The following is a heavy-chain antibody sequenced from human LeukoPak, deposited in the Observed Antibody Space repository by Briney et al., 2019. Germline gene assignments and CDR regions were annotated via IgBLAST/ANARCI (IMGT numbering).Heavy chain of an antibody. V-gene: IGHV1-18*01. D-gene: IGHD3-10*01. Sequence: ASVKVSCKASGYTFTSYGISWVRQAPGQGLEWMGRISAYNGNTNYVQKLQGRVTMTTDTSTSTAYMELRSLRSDDTAVYYCARATGLLWFGELLDPVDYWGQGTLVTVSS. CDR1: GYTFTSYG. CDR3: ARATGLLWFGELLDPVDY. CDR2: ISAYNGNT. J-gene: IGHJ4*02.